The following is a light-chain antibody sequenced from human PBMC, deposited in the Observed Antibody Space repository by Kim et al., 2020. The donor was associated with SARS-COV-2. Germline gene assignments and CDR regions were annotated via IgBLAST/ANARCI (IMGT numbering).Light chain of an antibody. Sequence: GQSVTSSCTGTSSDVGGYSYVSWDQQHPGKAPNLMIYDDNKRPSGVPDRFSASKSGNTASLTISGLRAGDEADYYCCSYAGRFPFVFVTGTKVTVL. CDR3: CSYAGRFPFV. CDR1: SSDVGGYSY. CDR2: DDN. J-gene: IGLJ1*01. V-gene: IGLV2-11*01.